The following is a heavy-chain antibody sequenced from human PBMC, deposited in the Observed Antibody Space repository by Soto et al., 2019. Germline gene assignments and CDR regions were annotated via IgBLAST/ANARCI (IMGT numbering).Heavy chain of an antibody. CDR3: ARETPSAAAAYFFYGLDV. V-gene: IGHV1-69*01. D-gene: IGHD6-13*01. J-gene: IGHJ6*02. Sequence: QVQLVQSGAEVKKAGSLVKVSCKVSGGTFSSYFINWVRQAPGQGLEWVGGIIPVFGSASFAEKFQGRVTITADESTSTAYMELSSLRSDDTAVYYCARETPSAAAAYFFYGLDVWGQGTTVTVPS. CDR1: GGTFSSYF. CDR2: IIPVFGSA.